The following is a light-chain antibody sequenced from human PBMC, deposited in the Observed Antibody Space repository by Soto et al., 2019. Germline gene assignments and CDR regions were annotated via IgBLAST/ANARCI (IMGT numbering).Light chain of an antibody. CDR1: QSINSN. J-gene: IGKJ4*01. V-gene: IGKV3-15*01. CDR2: GAS. CDR3: QQYNNWPLT. Sequence: EIVMTQSPATLSVSPGERATLSCRASQSINSNLAWYQQKPGQAPRLLISGASTRATDIPARFSGSGSGTEFTLTITSLQSEEFAVYYCQQYNNWPLTFGGGTKVEIK.